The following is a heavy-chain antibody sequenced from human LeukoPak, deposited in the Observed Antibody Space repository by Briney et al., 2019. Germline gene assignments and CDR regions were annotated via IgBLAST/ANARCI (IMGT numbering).Heavy chain of an antibody. Sequence: GASVKVSCKASGYTFTSYDINWVRQATGQGLEWMGWMNPNSGNTGYAQKFQGRVTMTRDTSTSTVYMELSSLRSEDTAVYYCARAEIVGATPVDYWGQGTLVTVSS. CDR2: MNPNSGNT. D-gene: IGHD1-26*01. CDR3: ARAEIVGATPVDY. CDR1: GYTFTSYD. J-gene: IGHJ4*02. V-gene: IGHV1-8*02.